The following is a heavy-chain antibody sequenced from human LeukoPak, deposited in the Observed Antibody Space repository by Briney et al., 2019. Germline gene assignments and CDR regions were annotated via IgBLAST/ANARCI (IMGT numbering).Heavy chain of an antibody. CDR1: GYTFTSYG. D-gene: IGHD3-10*01. J-gene: IGHJ3*02. CDR3: ARKKDGGDAFDI. Sequence: GASVKVSCKASGYTFTSYGISWVRQAPGQGLEWMGGIIPLFGTPNYAQKFQGRVTITADKSTSTAYMELSSLRSEDTAVYYCARKKDGGDAFDIWGQGTMVTVSS. CDR2: IIPLFGTP. V-gene: IGHV1-69*06.